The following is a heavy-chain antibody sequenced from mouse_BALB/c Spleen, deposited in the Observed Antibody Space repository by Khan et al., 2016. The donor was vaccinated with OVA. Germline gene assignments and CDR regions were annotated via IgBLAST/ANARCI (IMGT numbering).Heavy chain of an antibody. D-gene: IGHD1-1*02. Sequence: EVELVESGGDLVKPEGSLKLSCAASGFTFSTYGMSWVRQTPDKRLEWVAPISSGGSYTYYPDSVQGRFTISRDNAKNTLYLQMSSLKAEDTAMFYCARLAYYYDGEGFAYWGQGTLVTVSA. J-gene: IGHJ3*01. V-gene: IGHV5-6*01. CDR1: GFTFSTYG. CDR3: ARLAYYYDGEGFAY. CDR2: ISSGGSYT.